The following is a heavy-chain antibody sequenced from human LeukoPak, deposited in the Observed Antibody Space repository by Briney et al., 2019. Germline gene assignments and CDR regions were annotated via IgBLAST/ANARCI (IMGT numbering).Heavy chain of an antibody. CDR1: GFTFSSYG. J-gene: IGHJ4*02. V-gene: IGHV3-30*18. CDR3: AKDGSQYCSGGSCYSGIWS. CDR2: ISYDGSNK. Sequence: PGGSLRLSCAASGFTFSSYGMHWVRQAPGKGLEWVAVISYDGSNKYYADSVKGRFTISRDNSKNTLYLQMNSLRAEDTAVYYCAKDGSQYCSGGSCYSGIWSWGQGILVTVSS. D-gene: IGHD2-15*01.